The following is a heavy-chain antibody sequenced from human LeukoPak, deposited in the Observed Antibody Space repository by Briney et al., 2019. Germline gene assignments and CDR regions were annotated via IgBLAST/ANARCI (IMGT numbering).Heavy chain of an antibody. CDR2: INARGDT. J-gene: IGHJ5*02. D-gene: IGHD2-2*01. V-gene: IGHV4-34*01. CDR1: GWSFNDYY. Sequence: ASETLSLTCAVYGWSFNDYYWNWIRQPPGKGLEWIGEINARGDTNYNPSLKSRVTISVDTSKNQFSLSLSSMSASDTAVYYCARGQVPAARGHNWFDPWGQGSLVTVSS. CDR3: ARGQVPAARGHNWFDP.